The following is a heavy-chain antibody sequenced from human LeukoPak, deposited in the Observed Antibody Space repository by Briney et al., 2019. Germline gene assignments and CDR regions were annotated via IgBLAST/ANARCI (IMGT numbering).Heavy chain of an antibody. CDR2: IYYSGST. CDR1: GGSISSSSYY. V-gene: IGHV4-39*07. D-gene: IGHD5-18*01. CDR3: ARGGTAMALDY. J-gene: IGHJ4*02. Sequence: SETLSLTCTVSGGSISSSSYYWGWIRQPPGKGLEWIGSIYYSGSTYYNPSLKSRVTISVDTSKNQFSLKLSSVTAADTAVYYCARGGTAMALDYWGQGTLVTVSS.